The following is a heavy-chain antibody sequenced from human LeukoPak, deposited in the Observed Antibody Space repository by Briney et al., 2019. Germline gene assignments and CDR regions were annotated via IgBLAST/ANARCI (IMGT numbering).Heavy chain of an antibody. CDR2: IDYSGST. CDR3: ARISSWGPSDY. J-gene: IGHJ4*02. D-gene: IGHD3-16*01. Sequence: SETLSLTCTVSGGSASSNTYYWSWIRQPPGKGLEWIGYIDYSGSTNYNPSLESRVTISIDTSKDQFSLKMRFVTAADTAVYYCARISSWGPSDYWGQGTLVTVSS. V-gene: IGHV4-61*01. CDR1: GGSASSNTYY.